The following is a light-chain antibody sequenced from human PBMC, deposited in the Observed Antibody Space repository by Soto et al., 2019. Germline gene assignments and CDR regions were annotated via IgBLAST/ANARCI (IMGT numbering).Light chain of an antibody. CDR1: SSDVGGYKF. J-gene: IGLJ3*02. V-gene: IGLV2-14*01. CDR2: EVS. Sequence: QSALTQPASVSGSPGQAITISGTGTSSDVGGYKFVSWYQQHPGKAPKLMIYEVSNRPSGVSNRFSGSKSGNTASLTISGLQAEDEADYYCSSYTTSSTRVFGGGTKVTVL. CDR3: SSYTTSSTRV.